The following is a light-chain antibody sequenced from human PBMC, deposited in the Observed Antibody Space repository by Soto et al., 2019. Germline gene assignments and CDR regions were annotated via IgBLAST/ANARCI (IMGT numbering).Light chain of an antibody. CDR1: QSITTW. CDR2: DVS. CDR3: QHYNTYST. J-gene: IGKJ1*01. V-gene: IGKV1-5*01. Sequence: DIQMTQSPSTVSAYVGDSVTITCRASQSITTWLAWYQQRPGKAPKLLIYDVSSLQSGVPSRFSGSGSGTEFTLTISSLQPDDFATYYCQHYNTYSTFGQGTKVDI.